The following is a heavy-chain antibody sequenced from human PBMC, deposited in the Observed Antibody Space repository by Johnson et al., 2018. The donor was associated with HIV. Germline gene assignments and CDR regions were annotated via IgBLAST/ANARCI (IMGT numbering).Heavy chain of an antibody. CDR1: GFTFSNAW. J-gene: IGHJ3*02. CDR2: IKSKTDGGTT. CDR3: TTESVGYYDSSGYYSVGMGGAFDI. V-gene: IGHV3-15*01. Sequence: MQLVESGGGVVRPGGSLRLSCVAPGFTFSNAWMSWVRQAPGKGLEWVGHIKSKTDGGTTDYAAPVKGRFTISRDDSKNTLYLHLNSLKSEDTAVYYCTTESVGYYDSSGYYSVGMGGAFDIGGQGTMVTVSS. D-gene: IGHD3-22*01.